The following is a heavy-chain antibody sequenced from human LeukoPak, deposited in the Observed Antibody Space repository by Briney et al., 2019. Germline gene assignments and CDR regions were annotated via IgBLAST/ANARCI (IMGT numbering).Heavy chain of an antibody. Sequence: ASVKVSCKAFGYTFTSYGISWVRQAPGQGLEWMGWISAYNGNTNYAQKLQGRVTMTTDTSTSTAYMELRSLRSDDTAVYYCASGTYYYDSSGYYPMDVWGKGTTVTVSS. CDR2: ISAYNGNT. V-gene: IGHV1-18*01. CDR1: GYTFTSYG. D-gene: IGHD3-22*01. J-gene: IGHJ6*03. CDR3: ASGTYYYDSSGYYPMDV.